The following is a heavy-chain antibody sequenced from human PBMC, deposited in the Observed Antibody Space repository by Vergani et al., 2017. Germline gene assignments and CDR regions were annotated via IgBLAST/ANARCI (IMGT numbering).Heavy chain of an antibody. CDR2: IDWNDNK. Sequence: QVTLRESGPALVKPTQTLTLTCTFSGFSILTSEMCVSWILQPPAKALELLALIDWNDNKYFNTSLKTRLTISKDASKNQVVLSMTNMYPVDTATYYCARIRRRGRSGYDIFDFWGQGILVTVAS. CDR3: ARIRRRGRSGYDIFDF. D-gene: IGHD5-12*01. V-gene: IGHV2-70*01. CDR1: GFSILTSEMC. J-gene: IGHJ4*02.